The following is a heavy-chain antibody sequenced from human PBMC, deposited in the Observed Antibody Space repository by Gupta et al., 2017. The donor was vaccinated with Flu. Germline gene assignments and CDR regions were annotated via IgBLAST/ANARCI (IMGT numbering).Heavy chain of an antibody. V-gene: IGHV3-21*01. Sequence: EVQLVESGGGLVKPGGSLRLSCAASGFTFSRYCLNWVRQAPGKGLEWVSSISSSSSYIYYADSVKGRFTISRDNAKNSLYLQMNSLRAEDTAVYYCARRLLTSGYAKLQYWYFDLWGRGTLVTVSS. J-gene: IGHJ2*01. D-gene: IGHD3-3*01. CDR1: GFTFSRYC. CDR2: ISSSSSYI. CDR3: ARRLLTSGYAKLQYWYFDL.